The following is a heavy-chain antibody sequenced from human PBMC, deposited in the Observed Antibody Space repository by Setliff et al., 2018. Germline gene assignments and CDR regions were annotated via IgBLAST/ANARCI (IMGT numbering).Heavy chain of an antibody. CDR3: ARDTSSDWAAWFDP. CDR2: VXXXXXX. D-gene: IGHD3-22*01. Sequence: SETLSLTCTVSGDSISTYYWSWIRRPAGKGLEWIGRVXXXXXXXXXXSXXXRVAXSVDTSKNQFSLKLTSVTAADTAIYYCARDTSSDWAAWFDPWSQGILVTVSS. J-gene: IGHJ5*02. CDR1: GDSISTYY. V-gene: IGHV4-4*07.